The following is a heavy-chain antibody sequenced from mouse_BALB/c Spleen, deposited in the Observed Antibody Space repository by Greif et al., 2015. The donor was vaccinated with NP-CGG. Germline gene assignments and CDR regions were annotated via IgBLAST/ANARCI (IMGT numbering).Heavy chain of an antibody. J-gene: IGHJ2*01. Sequence: EVKLQESGAELVRSGASVKLSCTASGFNIKDYYMHWVKQRPEQGLEWIGWIDPENGDTEYAPKFQGKATMTADTSSNTAYLQLSSLTSEDTAVYYCLYRYDKASFDYWGQGTTLTVSS. CDR3: LYRYDKASFDY. CDR1: GFNIKDYY. V-gene: IGHV14-4*02. CDR2: IDPENGDT. D-gene: IGHD2-14*01.